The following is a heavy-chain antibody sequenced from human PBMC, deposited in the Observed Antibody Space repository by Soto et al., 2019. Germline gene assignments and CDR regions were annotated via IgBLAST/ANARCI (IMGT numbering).Heavy chain of an antibody. J-gene: IGHJ6*02. Sequence: PSETLSLTCTVSGGSISSGDYYWSWIRQPPGKGLEWIGYIYYSGSTYYNPSLKSRVTISVDTSKNQFSLKLSSVTAADTAVYYCARDYYYGSGSYRSSPRGFGYYYGMDVWGQGTTVTGSS. D-gene: IGHD3-10*01. CDR1: GGSISSGDYY. CDR2: IYYSGST. V-gene: IGHV4-30-4*01. CDR3: ARDYYYGSGSYRSSPRGFGYYYGMDV.